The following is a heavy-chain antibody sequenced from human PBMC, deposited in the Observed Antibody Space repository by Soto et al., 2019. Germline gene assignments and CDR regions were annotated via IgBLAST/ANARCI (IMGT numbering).Heavy chain of an antibody. CDR1: GGSISSGGYY. Sequence: SQTLSLTCTVSGGSISSGGYYWSWIRQHPGKGLEWIGYIYYSGSTYYNPSLKSRVTISVDTSKNQFSLKLSSVTAADTAVYYCARVAYGSGSYYNAGYWGQGTLVTVSS. CDR3: ARVAYGSGSYYNAGY. J-gene: IGHJ4*02. D-gene: IGHD3-10*01. V-gene: IGHV4-31*03. CDR2: IYYSGST.